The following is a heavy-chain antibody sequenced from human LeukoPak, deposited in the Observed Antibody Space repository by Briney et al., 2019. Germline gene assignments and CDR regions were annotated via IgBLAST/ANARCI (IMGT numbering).Heavy chain of an antibody. J-gene: IGHJ4*02. CDR2: ISASGGST. CDR3: AKGSSDYPLIGY. D-gene: IGHD4-17*01. Sequence: PGGSLRLSCAASGFTFSSYAMRWVRQAPGKGLEWVSAISASGGSTYYADSLKGRFTISRDNSKNTLYLQMNSLRAEDTAVYYCAKGSSDYPLIGYWGQGTLVTVSS. V-gene: IGHV3-23*01. CDR1: GFTFSSYA.